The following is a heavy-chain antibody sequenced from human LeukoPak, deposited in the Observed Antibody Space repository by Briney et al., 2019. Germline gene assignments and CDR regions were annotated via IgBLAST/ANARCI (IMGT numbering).Heavy chain of an antibody. J-gene: IGHJ2*01. CDR3: ATKLDILTGYSNWYFDL. V-gene: IGHV1-24*01. CDR2: FDPEGGET. CDR1: GCTLTELS. Sequence: ASVKVSCKVSGCTLTELSMHWVRQAPGKGLEWMGGFDPEGGETIYAQKFQGRVTMTEDTSTDTAYMELSSLRSEDTAVYYCATKLDILTGYSNWYFDLWGRGTLVTVSS. D-gene: IGHD3-9*01.